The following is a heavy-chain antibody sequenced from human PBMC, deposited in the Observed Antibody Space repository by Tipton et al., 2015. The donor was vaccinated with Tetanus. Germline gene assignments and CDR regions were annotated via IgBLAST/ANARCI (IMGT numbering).Heavy chain of an antibody. V-gene: IGHV4-30-4*01. CDR1: GGSISSGDYY. D-gene: IGHD3-22*01. CDR2: IYYSGST. J-gene: IGHJ4*02. Sequence: TLSLTCTVSGGSISSGDYYWSWIRQPPGKGLEWIGYIYYSGSTYYNPSLKSRVTISVDTSKNQFSLKLSSVTAADTAVYYCARDVLYYYDSSGYADYWGQGTLVTVSS. CDR3: ARDVLYYYDSSGYADY.